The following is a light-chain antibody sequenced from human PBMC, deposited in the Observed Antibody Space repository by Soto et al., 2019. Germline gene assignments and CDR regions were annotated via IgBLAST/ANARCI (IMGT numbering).Light chain of an antibody. J-gene: IGLJ3*02. V-gene: IGLV2-11*01. CDR2: NVN. CDR3: CSYEGSSKWL. CDR1: TTNVASYNY. Sequence: QSALTQPLSVSGSPGQSVTISCTGTTTNVASYNYVSWYQLHPGKAPKLIIYNVNERPSGVSDRFSGSKSGDAASLTISGLQADDEADYCCCSYEGSSKWLFGGGTKLTVL.